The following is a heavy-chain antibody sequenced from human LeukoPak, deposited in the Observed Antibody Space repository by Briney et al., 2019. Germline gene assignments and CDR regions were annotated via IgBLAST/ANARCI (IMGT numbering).Heavy chain of an antibody. CDR2: ISGSSTYI. V-gene: IGHV3-21*01. CDR1: GFAFSSYS. J-gene: IGHJ3*01. D-gene: IGHD1-1*01. CDR3: ARDLAGTGLSVFDL. Sequence: PGGSLRLSCAASGFAFSSYSMNWVRQAPGKGLEWVSSISGSSTYIYSANSLKGRFSISRDNAKNSLYLQMNSLRAEDTAVYYCARDLAGTGLSVFDLWGQGTMVTVSS.